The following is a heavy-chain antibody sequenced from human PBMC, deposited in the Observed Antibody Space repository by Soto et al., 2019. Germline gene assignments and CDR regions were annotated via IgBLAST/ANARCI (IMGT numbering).Heavy chain of an antibody. CDR2: IYYSGST. CDR1: GGSISSYY. D-gene: IGHD3-22*01. V-gene: IGHV4-59*01. J-gene: IGHJ4*02. CDR3: ARGVSTYYYDSSGYYWLDY. Sequence: ETLSLTCTVSGGSISSYYWSWIRQPPGKGLEWIGYIYYSGSTNYNPSLKSRVTISVDTSKNQFSLKLSSVTAADTAVYYCARGVSTYYYDSSGYYWLDYWGQGTLVTVSS.